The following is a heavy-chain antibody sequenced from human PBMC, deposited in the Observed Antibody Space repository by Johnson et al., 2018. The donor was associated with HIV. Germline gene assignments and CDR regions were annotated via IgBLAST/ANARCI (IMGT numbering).Heavy chain of an antibody. CDR2: ISYDGSNK. V-gene: IGHV3-30*18. Sequence: QVQLVESGGGLVKPGGSLRLSCAASGFTFSDYYMSWIRQAPGKGLEWVAVISYDGSNKYYADSVKGRFTISRYNSKNTLYLQMNSLRAEDTAVYYCSKPGVLGGAFDIWGQGTMVTVSS. J-gene: IGHJ3*02. CDR1: GFTFSDYY. CDR3: SKPGVLGGAFDI. D-gene: IGHD2-8*02.